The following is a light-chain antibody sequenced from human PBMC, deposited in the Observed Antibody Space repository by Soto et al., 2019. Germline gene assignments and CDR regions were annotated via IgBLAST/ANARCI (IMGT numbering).Light chain of an antibody. Sequence: QPVLTQPPSVSGAPGQRVTISCTGSSSNIGAGYDVNWYQQLPGTAPKLLIYGNNNRPSGVPDRFSGSKSGTSASLAITGLQAEDEADYYCQSYDNSLSGPVFGGGTKVTVL. J-gene: IGLJ2*01. V-gene: IGLV1-40*01. CDR2: GNN. CDR3: QSYDNSLSGPV. CDR1: SSNIGAGYD.